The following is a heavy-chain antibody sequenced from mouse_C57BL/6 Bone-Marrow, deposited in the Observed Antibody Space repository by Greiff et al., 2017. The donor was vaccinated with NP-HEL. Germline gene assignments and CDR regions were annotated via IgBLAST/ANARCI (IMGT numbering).Heavy chain of an antibody. CDR2: IYPGDGDT. CDR3: ARWGYYGSPWYFDV. CDR1: GYAFSSYW. Sequence: VQLQQPGAELVKPGASVKISCKASGYAFSSYWMNWVKQRPGKGLEWIGQIYPGDGDTNYSGKFKGKATLTADKSSSTAYMQLSSLTSEDSAVYFCARWGYYGSPWYFDVWGTGTTVTVSS. V-gene: IGHV1-80*01. D-gene: IGHD1-1*01. J-gene: IGHJ1*03.